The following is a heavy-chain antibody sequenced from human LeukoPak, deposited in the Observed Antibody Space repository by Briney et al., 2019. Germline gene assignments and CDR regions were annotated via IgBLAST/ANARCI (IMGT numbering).Heavy chain of an antibody. CDR1: GGSFSGYY. V-gene: IGHV4-34*01. Sequence: SETLSLTCAVHGGSFSGYYWRWIRQPPGQGLEWIGEVNHSGTARYNPSLESRVTISVDTSKSQSSLNVYFVTAADTAVYYCASLNPFSGRRNAFDIRGQGAIVTVSS. J-gene: IGHJ3*02. D-gene: IGHD1-26*01. CDR3: ASLNPFSGRRNAFDI. CDR2: VNHSGTA.